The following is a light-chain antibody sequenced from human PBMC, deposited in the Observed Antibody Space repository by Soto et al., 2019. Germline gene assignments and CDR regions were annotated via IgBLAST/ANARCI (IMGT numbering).Light chain of an antibody. V-gene: IGKV1-39*01. CDR1: QSISRY. J-gene: IGKJ5*01. CDR3: QLNYITLIT. Sequence: IQMTQSPSSLSASIGDTVTVTFRASQSISRYLNWYQQKPGKAPKLLIYGASSLQSGVPSRFSGSGSGTDFTLTISSLQPEDFTPYCCQLNYITLITFGQGTRLEIK. CDR2: GAS.